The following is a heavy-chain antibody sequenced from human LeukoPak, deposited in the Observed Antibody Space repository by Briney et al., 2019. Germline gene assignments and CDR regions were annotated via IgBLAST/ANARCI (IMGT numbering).Heavy chain of an antibody. CDR2: ISNNGGYT. V-gene: IGHV3-23*01. J-gene: IGHJ5*02. Sequence: PGGSLRLSCAASGFTFSSSAMSWVRQAPGKGLEWVSAISNNGGYTYYADSVQGRFTISRDNSKSTLCLQMNSLRAEDTAVYYCAKDRDSGSGYYTWGLFDAWGQGTLVTVSS. CDR3: AKDRDSGSGYYTWGLFDA. D-gene: IGHD3-10*01. CDR1: GFTFSSSA.